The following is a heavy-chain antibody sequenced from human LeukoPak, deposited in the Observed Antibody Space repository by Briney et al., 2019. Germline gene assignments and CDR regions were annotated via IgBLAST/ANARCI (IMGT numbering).Heavy chain of an antibody. CDR2: ISGSGSGT. J-gene: IGHJ4*02. CDR3: APHHYDSSAVFDY. V-gene: IGHV3-23*01. D-gene: IGHD3-22*01. CDR1: EFTFSSYA. Sequence: GGSLRLSCAASEFTFSSYAMSWVRQAPGKGLEWVSTISGSGSGTYFADSVKGRFTISRDNSKNTLYLQVNSLRAEDTAVYYCAPHHYDSSAVFDYWGQGTLVTVSS.